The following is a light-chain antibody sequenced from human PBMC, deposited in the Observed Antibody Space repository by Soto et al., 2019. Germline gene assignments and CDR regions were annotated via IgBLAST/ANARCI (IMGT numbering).Light chain of an antibody. Sequence: QTVVTQEPSFSVSPGGTVTLTCGLSSGSVSASSYPSWYQQTPGQAPRTLIYRTNTRASGVPDRFSGSILGNKAALTITGAQADDESNYYGLLFVGSDIWVFGGGTKVTVL. CDR3: LLFVGSDIWV. V-gene: IGLV8-61*01. J-gene: IGLJ3*02. CDR2: RTN. CDR1: SGSVSASSY.